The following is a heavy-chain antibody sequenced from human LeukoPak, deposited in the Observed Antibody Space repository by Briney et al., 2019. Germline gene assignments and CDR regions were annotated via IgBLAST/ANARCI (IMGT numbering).Heavy chain of an antibody. CDR1: GYSFTSYD. CDR2: ISAYNGST. J-gene: IGHJ4*02. Sequence: ASVKVSCKASGYSFTSYDISWVRQAPGQGLEWMGWISAYNGSTNYAQKLQGRVTMTTDPSTNTAYMELRSLRSDDTAFYYCARGNSDSRGYYNYWGQGTLDTVSS. CDR3: ARGNSDSRGYYNY. D-gene: IGHD3-22*01. V-gene: IGHV1-18*01.